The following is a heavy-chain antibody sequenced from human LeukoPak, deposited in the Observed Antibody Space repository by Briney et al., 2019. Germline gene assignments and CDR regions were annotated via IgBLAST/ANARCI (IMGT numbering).Heavy chain of an antibody. Sequence: TTSETLSLTCTVSGYSISRGYYWGWIRQPPGKGLEWVGESNDSGGTNYNPSLKSRVTISADKSKNQVSLKLTSVTAADTAVYYCARLSVIVGAALEYYYYHMDVWGQGTTVTVSS. CDR1: GYSISRGYY. V-gene: IGHV4-38-2*02. J-gene: IGHJ6*03. CDR3: ARLSVIVGAALEYYYYHMDV. CDR2: SNDSGGT. D-gene: IGHD1-26*01.